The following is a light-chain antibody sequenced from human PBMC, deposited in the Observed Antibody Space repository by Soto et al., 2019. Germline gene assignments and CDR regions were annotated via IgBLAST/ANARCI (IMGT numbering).Light chain of an antibody. V-gene: IGKV1-5*03. CDR2: KAS. CDR3: QEYLSSSWT. Sequence: DIHMPQSPSTLSASLRDVVSITCPASQSISSWLAWYQQKPGKAPKMLMYKASSLESGVPSRFRGSGSGTEFTLTISSLQPDDFAIYYCQEYLSSSWTFGQGTKVDIK. J-gene: IGKJ1*01. CDR1: QSISSW.